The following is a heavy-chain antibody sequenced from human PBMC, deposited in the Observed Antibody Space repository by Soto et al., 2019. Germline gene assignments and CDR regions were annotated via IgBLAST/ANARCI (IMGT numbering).Heavy chain of an antibody. J-gene: IGHJ4*01. Sequence: QVQLVQSGAEVKKPGASVKVSCKASGYTFTSYGISWVRQAPGQGLEWMGWISAYNGNTNYAQKLQGRVTMTTDTTPRTAYMGPREPGSGGTAVDFWSGEGGACNLEYWGQGTLGNVSS. CDR2: ISAYNGNT. D-gene: IGHD3-10*01. CDR3: SGEGGACNLEY. V-gene: IGHV1-18*01. CDR1: GYTFTSYG.